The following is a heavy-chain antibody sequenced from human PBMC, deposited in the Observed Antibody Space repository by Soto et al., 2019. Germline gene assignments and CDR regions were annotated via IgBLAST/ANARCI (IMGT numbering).Heavy chain of an antibody. D-gene: IGHD6-13*01. CDR3: ARQQLLPFYYALDV. CDR2: IYYRGST. V-gene: IGHV4-59*01. CDR1: GGSISGYY. Sequence: PSETLSLTCTVSGGSISGYYWSWIRQSPGKGLEYIGYIYYRGSTNYNPSLKSRVTMSVDTSRNQFSLKVNSVTAADTAVYYSARQQLLPFYYALDVWGQGTTVTVSS. J-gene: IGHJ6*02.